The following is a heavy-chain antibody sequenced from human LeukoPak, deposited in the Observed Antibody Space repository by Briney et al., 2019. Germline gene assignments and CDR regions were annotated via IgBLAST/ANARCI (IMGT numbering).Heavy chain of an antibody. V-gene: IGHV3-9*03. CDR2: ISWNSGRV. CDR3: AKDISPDFWSGSNFDY. Sequence: GGSLRLSCAASGFTFDDYAMHWVRQAPGKGLGWVSGISWNSGRVVYADSVKGRFTISRDNAKNSLYLQMNSLRAEDMALYYCAKDISPDFWSGSNFDYWGQGTLVTVSS. D-gene: IGHD3-3*01. CDR1: GFTFDDYA. J-gene: IGHJ4*02.